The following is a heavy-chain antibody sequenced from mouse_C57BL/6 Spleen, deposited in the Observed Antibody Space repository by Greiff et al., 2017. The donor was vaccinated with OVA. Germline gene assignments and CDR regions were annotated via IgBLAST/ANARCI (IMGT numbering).Heavy chain of an antibody. V-gene: IGHV3-6*01. CDR3: AKGDYRYFDV. CDR1: GYSFTSGYY. D-gene: IGHD2-12*01. Sequence: EVQLQESGPGLVKPSQSLSLTCSVTGYSFTSGYYWNWIRQFPGNKLEWMGYISYDGSNNYNPSLKNRISITRDTSKNQFFLKLNSVTTEDTATYYCAKGDYRYFDVWGTGTTVTVSS. CDR2: ISYDGSN. J-gene: IGHJ1*03.